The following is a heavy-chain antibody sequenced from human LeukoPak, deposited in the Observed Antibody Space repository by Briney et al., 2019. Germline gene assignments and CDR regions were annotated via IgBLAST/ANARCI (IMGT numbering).Heavy chain of an antibody. D-gene: IGHD2/OR15-2a*01. CDR1: GFSFSGHW. Sequence: GGSLRLSCAAAGFSFSGHWMSWVRQAPGQGLEWVANIKQDGSEKYYVDSVKGRFTISRDNAKNSLYLQMNSLRVEDTAVYYCAKYNYWGQGTLVTVSS. V-gene: IGHV3-7*01. CDR3: AKYNY. J-gene: IGHJ4*02. CDR2: IKQDGSEK.